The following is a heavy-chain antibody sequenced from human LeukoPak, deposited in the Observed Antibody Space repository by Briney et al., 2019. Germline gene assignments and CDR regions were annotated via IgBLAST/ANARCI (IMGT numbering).Heavy chain of an antibody. CDR1: KFTFNSYA. Sequence: GXXLXLSCAASKFTFNSYAMSWVRQAPGKGLEWVSAISGSGDSTYYADSVKGRFTISRDNSKNTVYLQMKSLRAEDTAVYYCAKGLDSSSWYYFNYWGQGTLVTVSS. CDR3: AKGLDSSSWYYFNY. V-gene: IGHV3-23*01. CDR2: ISGSGDST. J-gene: IGHJ4*02. D-gene: IGHD6-13*01.